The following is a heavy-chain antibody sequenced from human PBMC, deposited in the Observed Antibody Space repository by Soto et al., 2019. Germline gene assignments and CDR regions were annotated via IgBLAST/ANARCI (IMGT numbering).Heavy chain of an antibody. CDR2: IYYSGST. Sequence: KSSETLSLTCTVSGGSISSGDYYWSWIRQPPGKGLEWIGYIYYSGSTYYNPSLKSRVTISVDTFKNQFSLKLCSVTSADTAVYHCARLSDYRANPGWLDPWGQRTLVTVSS. CDR1: GGSISSGDYY. D-gene: IGHD4-17*01. J-gene: IGHJ5*02. CDR3: ARLSDYRANPGWLDP. V-gene: IGHV4-30-4*01.